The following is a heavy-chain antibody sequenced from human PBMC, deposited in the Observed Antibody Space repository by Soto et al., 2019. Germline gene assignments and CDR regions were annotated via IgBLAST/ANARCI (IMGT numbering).Heavy chain of an antibody. V-gene: IGHV5-51*01. J-gene: IGHJ5*02. CDR1: GNSFSSYW. Sequence: GESLKISCKSSGNSFSSYWVGWVRQMPGKGLEWRGIIYPGGSDTRYSPSFQGQVTISVNKSINTAYLQWTSLTASDTAMYYCSRHRSCATDCYLDRRGQGTLVTVSS. CDR2: IYPGGSDT. D-gene: IGHD2-21*02. CDR3: SRHRSCATDCYLDR.